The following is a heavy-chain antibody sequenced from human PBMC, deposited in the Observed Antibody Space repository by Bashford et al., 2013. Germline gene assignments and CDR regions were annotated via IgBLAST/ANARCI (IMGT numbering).Heavy chain of an antibody. J-gene: IGHJ6*02. Sequence: GSLRLSCAASGFTFSDFPMSWVRQAPGEGLEWVSGISGSGGSTQYAGSVKGRFTISRDNSKNTLYLEMNSLRGDDTAVYYCAKGRESYYYSGMDVWGQGTTVTVSS. CDR1: GFTFSDFP. CDR3: AKGRESYYYSGMDV. D-gene: IGHD5-24*01. CDR2: ISGSGGST. V-gene: IGHV3-23*01.